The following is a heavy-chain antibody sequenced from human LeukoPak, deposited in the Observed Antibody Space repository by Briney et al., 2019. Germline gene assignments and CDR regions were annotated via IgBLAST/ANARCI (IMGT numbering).Heavy chain of an antibody. CDR3: ARGPWLERHHAFDI. V-gene: IGHV3-74*01. Sequence: GGSLRLSCAASGFTFSSYWMHWVRQAPGKGLVWVSRINSDGSSTSYADSVKGRFTISRDNAKNTLYLQMNSLRAEDTAVYYRARGPWLERHHAFDIWGQGTMVTVSS. CDR2: INSDGSST. J-gene: IGHJ3*02. D-gene: IGHD1-1*01. CDR1: GFTFSSYW.